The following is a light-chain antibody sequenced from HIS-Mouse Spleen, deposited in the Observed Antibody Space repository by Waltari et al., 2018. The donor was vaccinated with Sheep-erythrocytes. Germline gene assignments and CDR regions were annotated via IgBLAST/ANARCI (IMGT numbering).Light chain of an antibody. J-gene: IGKJ2*01. CDR3: LQDYNYPYT. Sequence: AIQMTQSPASLSASVGDRVTITCRASQGNRNDLGWYQQKPGKAPKVLIYAASSLQSGVPSRFSGSGSGTDFTLTISSLQPEDFATYYCLQDYNYPYTFGQGTKLEIK. CDR2: AAS. V-gene: IGKV1-6*01. CDR1: QGNRND.